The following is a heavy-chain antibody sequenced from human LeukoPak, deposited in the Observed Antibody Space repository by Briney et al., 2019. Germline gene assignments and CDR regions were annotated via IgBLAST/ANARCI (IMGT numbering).Heavy chain of an antibody. V-gene: IGHV4-34*01. Sequence: SETLSLTCAVYGGSFSGYYWSWIRQPPGKGLEWIGEINHSGSTNYNPSLKSRVTISVDTSKNQFSLKLSSVTAADTAVYYCARKTYDILTGYNPGFDPWGQGTLVTVSS. CDR2: INHSGST. CDR1: GGSFSGYY. CDR3: ARKTYDILTGYNPGFDP. D-gene: IGHD3-9*01. J-gene: IGHJ5*02.